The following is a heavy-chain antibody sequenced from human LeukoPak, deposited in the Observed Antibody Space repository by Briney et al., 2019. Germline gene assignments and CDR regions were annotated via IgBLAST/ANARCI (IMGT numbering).Heavy chain of an antibody. Sequence: GGSLRLSCAASGFIFSSYSMNWVRQAPGKGLEWVSSISSSSSYIYYADSVKGRFTISRDNAKNSLYLQMNSLRAEDTAVYYCARDKADTIFGVVIGPDYYYGMDVWGQGTTVTVSS. V-gene: IGHV3-21*01. CDR1: GFIFSSYS. D-gene: IGHD3-3*01. J-gene: IGHJ6*02. CDR2: ISSSSSYI. CDR3: ARDKADTIFGVVIGPDYYYGMDV.